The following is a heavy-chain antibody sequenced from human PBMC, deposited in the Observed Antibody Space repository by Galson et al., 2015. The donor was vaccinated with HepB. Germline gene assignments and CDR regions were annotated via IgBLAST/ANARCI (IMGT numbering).Heavy chain of an antibody. V-gene: IGHV4-31*03. J-gene: IGHJ6*02. CDR3: ARHSHHGLDV. CDR1: GVSINSDNYF. Sequence: TLSLTCTVSGVSINSDNYFWSWIRQHPGKGLELIGNIYYSGSTYYNPSLRTRVTISLDTSPNQFSLRLTSVTAADTAVYYCARHSHHGLDVWGQGTTVTVSS. CDR2: IYYSGST. D-gene: IGHD2-15*01.